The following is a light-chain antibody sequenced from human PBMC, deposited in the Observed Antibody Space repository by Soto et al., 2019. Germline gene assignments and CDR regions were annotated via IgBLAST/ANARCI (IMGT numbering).Light chain of an antibody. Sequence: QSVLTQPASVSGSPGQSITISCTGTSSDVGTYNYVSWYQQHAGKVPKLMIYDVSNRPSGVSDRFSGSKSGNTASLTISGLEAEDADDYYCTSYTSSSTLVFGGGTKLTVL. CDR2: DVS. CDR1: SSDVGTYNY. CDR3: TSYTSSSTLV. V-gene: IGLV2-14*01. J-gene: IGLJ2*01.